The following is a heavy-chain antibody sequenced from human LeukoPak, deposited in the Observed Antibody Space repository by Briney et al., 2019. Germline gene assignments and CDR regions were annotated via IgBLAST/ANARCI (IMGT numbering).Heavy chain of an antibody. Sequence: PGRSLRLSCAASGFTFSSYGILWVRQAPGKGLEWVAVISYDGSNKFYADSVKGRFTISRDNSKNTLYLQMNSLRAEDTAVYYCAKTNSGWYNFDYWGPGTLVTVSS. V-gene: IGHV3-30*18. J-gene: IGHJ4*02. D-gene: IGHD6-19*01. CDR3: AKTNSGWYNFDY. CDR1: GFTFSSYG. CDR2: ISYDGSNK.